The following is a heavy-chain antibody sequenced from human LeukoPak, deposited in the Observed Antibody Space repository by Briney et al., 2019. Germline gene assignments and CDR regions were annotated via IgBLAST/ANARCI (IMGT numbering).Heavy chain of an antibody. CDR3: ARASEGYYGSGSWFDP. CDR1: GGTFSIYG. J-gene: IGHJ5*02. CDR2: IIPIFGTA. D-gene: IGHD3-10*01. V-gene: IGHV1-69*13. Sequence: ASVKVSCKASGGTFSIYGISWVRQAPGQGLEWMGEIIPIFGTANYAQKFQGRVMITADESTSTAYMELSSLKSEDTAVYYCARASEGYYGSGSWFDPWGQGTLVTASS.